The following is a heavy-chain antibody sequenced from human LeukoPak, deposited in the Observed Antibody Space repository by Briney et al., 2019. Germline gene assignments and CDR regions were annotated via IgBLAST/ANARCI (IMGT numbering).Heavy chain of an antibody. Sequence: TGGSLRLSCAASGFTFSTYGMSWVRQAPGKGLEWVSSISGSGASTYYADSVKGRFTISRDNSKNTLYLQMNGLRAEDTAVYYCANLHYDILTGYIYYFDYWGQGTLVTVSS. CDR1: GFTFSTYG. V-gene: IGHV3-23*01. CDR3: ANLHYDILTGYIYYFDY. J-gene: IGHJ4*02. CDR2: ISGSGAST. D-gene: IGHD3-9*01.